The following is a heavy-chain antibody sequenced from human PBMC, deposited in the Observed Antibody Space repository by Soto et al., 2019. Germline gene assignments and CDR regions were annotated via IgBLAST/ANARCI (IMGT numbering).Heavy chain of an antibody. CDR2: IYYSGST. CDR3: ARGETAAAGTFDY. CDR1: GGSISSGDYY. Sequence: TLSHTCTVSGGSISSGDYYWSWIRQPPGKGLEWIGYIYYSGSTYYNPSLKSRVTISVDTSKNQFSLKLSSVTAADTAVYYCARGETAAAGTFDYWGQGTLVTVSS. D-gene: IGHD1-1*01. J-gene: IGHJ4*02. V-gene: IGHV4-30-4*01.